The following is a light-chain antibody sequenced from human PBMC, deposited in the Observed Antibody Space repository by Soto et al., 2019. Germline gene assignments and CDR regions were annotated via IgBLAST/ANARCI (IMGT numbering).Light chain of an antibody. CDR3: QQADSLPVS. CDR1: QGIRTW. CDR2: AAS. V-gene: IGKV1-12*01. J-gene: IGKJ4*01. Sequence: DIQMTRSPPSVCASVGDRVTITCRASQGIRTWLAWYQQKPGMAPKCLIYAASSLQDGVPSRFSGSGSGTDFTLTISSLQPEDSAIYYCQQADSLPVSFGGGTKVEIK.